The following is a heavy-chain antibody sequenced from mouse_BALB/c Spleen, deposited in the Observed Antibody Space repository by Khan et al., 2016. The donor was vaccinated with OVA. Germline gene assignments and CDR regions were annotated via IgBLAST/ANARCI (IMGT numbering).Heavy chain of an antibody. J-gene: IGHJ3*01. CDR1: GDSITSGY. CDR3: ARSTYRYAFAY. Sequence: EVQLQESGPSLVKPSQTLSLTCSVTGDSITSGYWSWIRKFPGNKLEYMGYMIYTGYTDYHPSLKSRIDITRHTAKNQYYLQLNSVTAEDTATYYCARSTYRYAFAYWGQGTLVTVSA. CDR2: MIYTGYT. V-gene: IGHV3-8*02. D-gene: IGHD2-14*01.